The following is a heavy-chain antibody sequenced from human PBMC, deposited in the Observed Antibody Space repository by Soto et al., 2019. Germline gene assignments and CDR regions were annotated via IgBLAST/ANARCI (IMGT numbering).Heavy chain of an antibody. CDR3: ARALWFEVSYYYMDV. Sequence: EVQLVESGGGLVQPGGSLRLSCAASGFTFSSYWMSWVRQAPGKGLEWVANIKQDGSEKYYVDSVKGRFTISRDNAKNSLYLQMNSLRAEDTAVYYCARALWFEVSYYYMDVWGKGTTVTVSS. V-gene: IGHV3-7*01. CDR2: IKQDGSEK. CDR1: GFTFSSYW. D-gene: IGHD3-10*01. J-gene: IGHJ6*03.